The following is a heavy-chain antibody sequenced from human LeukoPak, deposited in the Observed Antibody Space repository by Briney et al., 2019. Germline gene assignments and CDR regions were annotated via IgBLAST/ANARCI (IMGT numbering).Heavy chain of an antibody. D-gene: IGHD6-13*01. J-gene: IGHJ4*02. CDR3: ARGLTYSSSPNSAPY. CDR1: GFTFSSYA. V-gene: IGHV3-30-3*01. Sequence: GGSLRLSRAASGFTFSSYAMPWVRQAPDKGLEWVAVISYDGSNKYYADSVEGQFTISRDNSKNTLYLQMNSLRPEDTAVYYCARGLTYSSSPNSAPYWGQGTLVTVSS. CDR2: ISYDGSNK.